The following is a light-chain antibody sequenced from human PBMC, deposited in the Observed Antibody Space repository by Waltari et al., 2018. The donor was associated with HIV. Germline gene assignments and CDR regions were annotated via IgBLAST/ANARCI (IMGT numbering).Light chain of an antibody. J-gene: IGLJ2*01. Sequence: QSVLTQPPSVSEGPGQEVIISCSGRRSNIGVNAVNWYQHLPGKPPKLLVFYLDVLASGVSGRFSGSRSGTSASLAITGLQSDDEGLYYCAAWDDSLNVVVFGGGTKLSVL. CDR3: AAWDDSLNVVV. V-gene: IGLV1-36*01. CDR1: RSNIGVNA. CDR2: YLD.